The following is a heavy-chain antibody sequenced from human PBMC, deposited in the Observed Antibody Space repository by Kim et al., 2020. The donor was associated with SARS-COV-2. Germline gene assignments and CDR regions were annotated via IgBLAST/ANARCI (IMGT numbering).Heavy chain of an antibody. Sequence: KGRFTISRDNAKNSLYLQMNSLRAEDTAVYYCARFRYGSGSYYNPRGMDVWGQGTTVTVSS. J-gene: IGHJ6*02. D-gene: IGHD3-10*01. V-gene: IGHV3-11*06. CDR3: ARFRYGSGSYYNPRGMDV.